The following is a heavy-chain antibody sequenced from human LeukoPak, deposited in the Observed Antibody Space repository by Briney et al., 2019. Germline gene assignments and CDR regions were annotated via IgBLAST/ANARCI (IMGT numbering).Heavy chain of an antibody. CDR1: GGSISSSSYY. V-gene: IGHV4-39*07. Sequence: PSETLSLTCTVSGGSISSSSYYWGWIRQPPGKGLEWIGSIYYSGSTYYNPSLKSRVTISVDTSKNQFSLKLSSVTAADTAVYYCARATRGMDAFDIWGQGTMATVSS. CDR2: IYYSGST. J-gene: IGHJ3*02. CDR3: ARATRGMDAFDI.